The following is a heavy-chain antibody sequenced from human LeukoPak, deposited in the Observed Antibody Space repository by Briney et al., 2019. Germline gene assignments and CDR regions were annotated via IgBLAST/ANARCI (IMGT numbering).Heavy chain of an antibody. D-gene: IGHD4-17*01. CDR1: GGSISSYY. CDR3: ARDLPGEVYYYYYMDV. CDR2: IYTSGST. J-gene: IGHJ6*03. Sequence: ETLSLTCTVSGGSISSYYWSWIRQPAGKGLEWIGRIYTSGSTNYNPSLKSRVTMSVDTSKNQFSLKLSSVTAADTAVYYCARDLPGEVYYYYYMDVWGKGTTVTVSS. V-gene: IGHV4-4*07.